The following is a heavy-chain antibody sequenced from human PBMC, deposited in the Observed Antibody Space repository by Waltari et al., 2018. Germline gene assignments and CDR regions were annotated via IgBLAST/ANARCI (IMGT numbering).Heavy chain of an antibody. Sequence: EVQLVESGGGFVRPGGSLRVSCAASGFTFRTYWMHWVRQAPGKGLVWVARINIDGNLISYSDSVKGRFTVSRDNARNTLDLQMNSLRVDDMAVYYCVTGMGDYWGQGTLVTVSS. CDR3: VTGMGDY. V-gene: IGHV3-74*01. D-gene: IGHD2-8*01. J-gene: IGHJ4*02. CDR2: INIDGNLI. CDR1: GFTFRTYW.